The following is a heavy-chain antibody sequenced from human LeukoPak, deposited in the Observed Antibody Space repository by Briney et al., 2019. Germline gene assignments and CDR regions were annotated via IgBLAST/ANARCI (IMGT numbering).Heavy chain of an antibody. V-gene: IGHV1-69*01. CDR2: IIPIFGTA. D-gene: IGHD6-19*01. CDR1: GGTFSSYA. CDR3: ARRGWVAVAGYYYYYMDV. J-gene: IGHJ6*03. Sequence: SVKVSCKASGGTFSSYAISWVRQAPGQGLEWMGGIIPIFGTANYAQKFQGRVTITADESTSTAYMELSSLRSEDTAVYYCARRGWVAVAGYYYYYMDVWGKGTTVTVSS.